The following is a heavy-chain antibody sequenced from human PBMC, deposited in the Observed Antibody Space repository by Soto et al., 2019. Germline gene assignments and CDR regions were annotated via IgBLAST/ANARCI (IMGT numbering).Heavy chain of an antibody. V-gene: IGHV3-23*04. Sequence: DVNLVQSGGGSAQPGGSLRLSCATSGFTFSPYAMKWVRQVPGRGLQWVSTILPDETGFYTISVKGRFPISRDYYRGIVYMQMNDLWVEDAAIYYCAKDRLPTSGQRFYFDSWGQGSLVTVSS. CDR2: ILPDETG. CDR3: AKDRLPTSGQRFYFDS. D-gene: IGHD2-15*01. CDR1: GFTFSPYA. J-gene: IGHJ4*02.